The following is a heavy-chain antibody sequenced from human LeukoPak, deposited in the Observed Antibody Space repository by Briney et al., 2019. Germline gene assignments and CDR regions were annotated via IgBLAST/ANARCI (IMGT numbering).Heavy chain of an antibody. CDR2: IKQDGSEK. CDR3: ATDRGYYYDSSGDPWDY. D-gene: IGHD3-22*01. J-gene: IGHJ4*02. V-gene: IGHV3-7*01. CDR1: GFTFSSYW. Sequence: GGSLRLSCAASGFTFSSYWMSWVRQAPGKGLEWVANIKQDGSEKYYVDSVKGRFTISRDNAKNSLYLQMNSLRAEDTAVYYCATDRGYYYDSSGDPWDYWGQGTLVTVSS.